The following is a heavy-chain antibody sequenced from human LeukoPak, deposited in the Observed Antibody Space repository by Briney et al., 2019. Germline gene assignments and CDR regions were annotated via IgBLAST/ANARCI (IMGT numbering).Heavy chain of an antibody. CDR2: ISYDGSNK. CDR3: AKVLRVATILWSPLDY. D-gene: IGHD5-12*01. Sequence: GGSLRLSCAASGFTFSSYSMNWVRQAPGKGLEWVAVISYDGSNKYYADSVKGRFTISRDNSKNTLYLQMNSLRAEDTAVYYCAKVLRVATILWSPLDYWGQGTLVTVSS. CDR1: GFTFSSYS. J-gene: IGHJ4*02. V-gene: IGHV3-30*18.